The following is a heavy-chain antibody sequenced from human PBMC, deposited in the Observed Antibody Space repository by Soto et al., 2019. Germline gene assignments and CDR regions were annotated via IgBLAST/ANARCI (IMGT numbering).Heavy chain of an antibody. CDR1: GGSFSGYY. V-gene: IGHV4-34*01. CDR3: ARESLRSPPDY. CDR2: INHSGST. D-gene: IGHD4-17*01. Sequence: SETLSLTCAVYGGSFSGYYWSWIRQPPGKGLEWIGEINHSGSTNYNPSLKSRVTISVDTFKNQFSLKLSSVTAADTAVYYCARESLRSPPDYWGQGTLVTVSS. J-gene: IGHJ4*02.